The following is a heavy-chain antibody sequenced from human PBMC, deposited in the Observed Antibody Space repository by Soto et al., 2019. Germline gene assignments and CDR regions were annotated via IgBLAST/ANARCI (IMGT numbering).Heavy chain of an antibody. D-gene: IGHD4-17*01. CDR2: IYYSGST. V-gene: IGHV4-59*08. CDR3: AGRYGDCFDY. J-gene: IGHJ4*01. CDR1: GGSISSYY. Sequence: SETLSLTCTVSGGSISSYYWSWIRQPPGKGLEWIGYIYYSGSTDYNPSPKSRVTVSVDTSKNQFSLKLSSVTAADTAVYYCAGRYGDCFDYWGQGTLVPVSA.